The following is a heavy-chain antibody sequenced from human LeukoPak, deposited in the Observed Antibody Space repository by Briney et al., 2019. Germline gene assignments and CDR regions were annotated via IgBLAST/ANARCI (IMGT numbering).Heavy chain of an antibody. V-gene: IGHV1-2*06. CDR2: INPNSGDT. Sequence: ASVKVSCKTSGYTFTGYYIHWVRQAPGQGLKWMGRINPNSGDTNYAQKLQGRVTMTTDTSTSTAYMELRSLRSDDTAVYYCARAAAAGKIDYWGQGTLVTVSS. CDR1: GYTFTGYY. D-gene: IGHD6-13*01. J-gene: IGHJ4*02. CDR3: ARAAAAGKIDY.